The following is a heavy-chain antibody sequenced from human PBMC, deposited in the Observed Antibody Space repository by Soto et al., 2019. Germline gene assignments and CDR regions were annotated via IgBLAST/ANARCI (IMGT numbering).Heavy chain of an antibody. J-gene: IGHJ4*02. V-gene: IGHV3-33*08. D-gene: IGHD6-13*01. CDR1: EFTFNNYW. Sequence: GGSLRLSCAASEFTFNNYWMHWVRQAPGKGLEWVAVIWYDGSNKYYADSVKGRFTISRDNSKNTLYLQMNSLRAEDTAVYYCARPADSSSWYYDYWGQGTLVTVSS. CDR3: ARPADSSSWYYDY. CDR2: IWYDGSNK.